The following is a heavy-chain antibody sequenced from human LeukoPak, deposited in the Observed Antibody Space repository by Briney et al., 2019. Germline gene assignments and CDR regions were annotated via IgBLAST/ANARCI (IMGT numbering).Heavy chain of an antibody. D-gene: IGHD7-27*01. V-gene: IGHV3-23*01. Sequence: GGSLRLSCAAPGFTSCSYPMSGVRQAPGKGLEWVSVISGNGETTYYAGSVQGRFTISRDNSKNTLYLQLNSLRAEDTAVYYCAIETELGFDNWGQGTLVTVSS. CDR1: GFTSCSYP. J-gene: IGHJ4*02. CDR3: AIETELGFDN. CDR2: ISGNGETT.